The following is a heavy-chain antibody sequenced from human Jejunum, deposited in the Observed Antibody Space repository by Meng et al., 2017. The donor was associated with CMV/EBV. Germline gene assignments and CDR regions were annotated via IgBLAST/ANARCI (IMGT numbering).Heavy chain of an antibody. Sequence: VLKFDDYAMDWVRQVPGKGLEWVSGISWNSGYIGYADSVKGRFTISRDNTKRSLYLQMNSLSPEDTAFYYCAKARDGYSFGAFDIWGQGTMVTVSS. D-gene: IGHD5-18*01. V-gene: IGHV3-9*01. CDR1: VLKFDDYA. J-gene: IGHJ3*02. CDR2: ISWNSGYI. CDR3: AKARDGYSFGAFDI.